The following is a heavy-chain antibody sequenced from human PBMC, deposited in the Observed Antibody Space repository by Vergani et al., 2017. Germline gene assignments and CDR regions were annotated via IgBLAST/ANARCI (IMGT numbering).Heavy chain of an antibody. D-gene: IGHD3-3*01. CDR1: GFTFSSYW. V-gene: IGHV3-48*04. J-gene: IGHJ4*02. CDR3: ARAPDYDFWSGRDY. CDR2: ISSSGSTI. Sequence: VQLVESGGGVVQPGRSLRLSCAASGFTFSSYWMHWVRQAPGKGLVWVSYISSSGSTIYYADSVKGRFTISRDNAKNSLYLQMNSLRAEDTAVYYCARAPDYDFWSGRDYWGQGTLVTVSS.